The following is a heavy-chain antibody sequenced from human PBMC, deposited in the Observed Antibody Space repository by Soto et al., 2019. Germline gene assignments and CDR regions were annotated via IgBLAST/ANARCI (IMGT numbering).Heavy chain of an antibody. Sequence: QVPLVQSGAEVKKPGASVKVSCKASGYTFTSYGISWVRQAPGQGLEWMGWISAYNGNTNYAQKLQGRVTMTTDPSTSTAYMELRSLRSDDTAVYYCARDQHDFWSGYIFDYWGQGTLVTVSS. D-gene: IGHD3-3*01. CDR2: ISAYNGNT. J-gene: IGHJ4*02. CDR1: GYTFTSYG. CDR3: ARDQHDFWSGYIFDY. V-gene: IGHV1-18*01.